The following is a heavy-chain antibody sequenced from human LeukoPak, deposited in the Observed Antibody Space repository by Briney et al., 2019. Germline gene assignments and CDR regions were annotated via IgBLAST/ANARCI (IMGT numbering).Heavy chain of an antibody. CDR1: GYTFTSYY. Sequence: GASVKVSCKASGYTFTSYYMHWVRQAPGQGLEWMGWINPNSGGTNYAQKFQGWVTMTRDTSISTAYMELSRLRSDDTAVYYCARGPGEGVVATIGGGDFDYWGRGTLVTVSS. CDR2: INPNSGGT. V-gene: IGHV1-2*04. J-gene: IGHJ4*02. CDR3: ARGPGEGVVATIGGGDFDY. D-gene: IGHD5-12*01.